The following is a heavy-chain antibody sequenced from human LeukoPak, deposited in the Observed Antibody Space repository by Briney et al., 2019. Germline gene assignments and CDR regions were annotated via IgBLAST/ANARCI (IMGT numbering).Heavy chain of an antibody. CDR1: GYTLTYYY. J-gene: IGHJ6*03. D-gene: IGHD2-21*02. CDR2: INPNSGGT. CDR3: ARAYCGGDCPYTHMDV. V-gene: IGHV1-2*02. Sequence: ASVKVSCKASGYTLTYYYMHWVRQAPGQGLEWMGRINPNSGGTNYAQKFQGRVTMTRDTSISTAYMELSRLRSDDTAVYYCARAYCGGDCPYTHMDVWGKGTTVTVSS.